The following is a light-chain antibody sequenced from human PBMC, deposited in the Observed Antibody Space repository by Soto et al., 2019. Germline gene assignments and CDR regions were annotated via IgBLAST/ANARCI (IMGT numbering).Light chain of an antibody. J-gene: IGKJ4*01. Sequence: EIVLTQSPGTLSLSPWERATLPCRASQSVSSSYLVWYQQKPGQAPRLLIYGASTRATGVPARFSGSGSGTDFTLTISSLEPEDFAVYYGQQRSNWPLLTFGGGTKVDIK. CDR2: GAS. CDR1: QSVSSSY. CDR3: QQRSNWPLLT. V-gene: IGKV3D-20*02.